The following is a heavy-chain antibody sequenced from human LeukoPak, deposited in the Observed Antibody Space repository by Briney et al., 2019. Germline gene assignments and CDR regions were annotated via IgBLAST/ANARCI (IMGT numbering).Heavy chain of an antibody. J-gene: IGHJ4*02. CDR3: ARRGPYFDY. D-gene: IGHD3-10*01. Sequence: GGSLRLSCTASGFIFSNHGMNWVRQAPGKGLEWISYISSTSADIYYVNSVKGRFTISRDNAKNSLYLQMNSLRAEDTAIYYCARRGPYFDYWGQGILVTVSS. V-gene: IGHV3-21*05. CDR2: ISSTSADI. CDR1: GFIFSNHG.